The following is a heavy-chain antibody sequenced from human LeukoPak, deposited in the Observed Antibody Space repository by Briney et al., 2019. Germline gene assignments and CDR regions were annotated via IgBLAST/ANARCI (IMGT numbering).Heavy chain of an antibody. J-gene: IGHJ3*02. V-gene: IGHV3-7*01. CDR3: ARVVARGNLPGAFDI. Sequence: QSGGSLRLSCAASGFTFSSYWMSWVRQAPGKGLEWVANIKQDGSEKYYVDSVKGRFTISRDNAKNSLYLQMNSLRAEDTAVYYCARVVARGNLPGAFDIWGQGTMVTVSS. CDR2: IKQDGSEK. CDR1: GFTFSSYW. D-gene: IGHD1-14*01.